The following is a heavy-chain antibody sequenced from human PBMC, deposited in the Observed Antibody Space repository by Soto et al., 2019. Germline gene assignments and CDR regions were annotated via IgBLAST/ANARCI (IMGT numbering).Heavy chain of an antibody. Sequence: GASVKVSCKASGYTFTGYYMHWVRQAPGQGLEWMGWINPNSGGTNYAQKFQGWVTMTRDTSISTAYMELSRLRSDDTAVYYCARGRAVGFWYYYYGMDVWGQGTTVTVSS. CDR3: ARGRAVGFWYYYYGMDV. J-gene: IGHJ6*02. D-gene: IGHD3-10*01. CDR2: INPNSGGT. CDR1: GYTFTGYY. V-gene: IGHV1-2*04.